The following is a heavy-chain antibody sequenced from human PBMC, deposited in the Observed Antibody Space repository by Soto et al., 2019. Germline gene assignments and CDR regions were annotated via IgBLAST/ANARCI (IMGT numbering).Heavy chain of an antibody. CDR2: MSVSGAT. CDR1: GFNTRNYP. D-gene: IGHD5-12*01. J-gene: IGHJ3*01. Sequence: EVQLLESGGGLVQPGGSLRLSCEVSGFNTRNYPMSWVRQAPGKGLEWVSGMSVSGATQYADSVKGRFTISKDFSKNTLYLQMNSLRVEDTAVYHCEGSWTWGQGTMVIVSS. V-gene: IGHV3-23*01. CDR3: EGSWT.